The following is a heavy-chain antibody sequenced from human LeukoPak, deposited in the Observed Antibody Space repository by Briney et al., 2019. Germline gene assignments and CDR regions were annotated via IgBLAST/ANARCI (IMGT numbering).Heavy chain of an antibody. CDR2: IYYSGST. J-gene: IGHJ5*02. V-gene: IGHV4-39*01. D-gene: IGHD2-15*01. CDR1: GGSISSSSYY. Sequence: PSETLSLTCTVSGGSISSSSYYWGWIRQPPGKGLEWIGSIYYSGSTYYNPSLKSRVTISVDTSKNQFSLKLSSVTAADTAVYYCARADCSRGSCYFRGGMNWFDPWGQGTLVTVSS. CDR3: ARADCSRGSCYFRGGMNWFDP.